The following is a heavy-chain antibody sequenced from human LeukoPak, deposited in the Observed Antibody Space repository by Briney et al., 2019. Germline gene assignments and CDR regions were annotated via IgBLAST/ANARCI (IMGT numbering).Heavy chain of an antibody. CDR3: ARVNSGWLQERWFDP. V-gene: IGHV1-2*02. D-gene: IGHD5-24*01. CDR2: INPNSGGT. Sequence: ASVKVSCKASGYTFTGYYMHWVRQAPGQGLEWMGWINPNSGGTNYAQKFQGRVTMTRDTSISTAYMELSRLRSDDTAVYYCARVNSGWLQERWFDPWGQGTLVTVSS. CDR1: GYTFTGYY. J-gene: IGHJ5*02.